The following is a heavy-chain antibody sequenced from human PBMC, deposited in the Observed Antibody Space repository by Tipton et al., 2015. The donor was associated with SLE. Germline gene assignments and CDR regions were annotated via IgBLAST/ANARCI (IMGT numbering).Heavy chain of an antibody. Sequence: QLVQSGGGLVQPGGSLRLSCAASGFTFSRYVMHWVRQAPGKGLEWVSVIYSGGLTYYADSVKGRFSVSRENSKNTLYLQVNNLRGEDTAVYFCAKGIAGEGPYYYSYYGFDVWGHGTAVTVSS. J-gene: IGHJ6*02. CDR2: IYSGGLT. CDR1: GFTFSRYV. V-gene: IGHV3-NL1*01. D-gene: IGHD3-10*01. CDR3: AKGIAGEGPYYYSYYGFDV.